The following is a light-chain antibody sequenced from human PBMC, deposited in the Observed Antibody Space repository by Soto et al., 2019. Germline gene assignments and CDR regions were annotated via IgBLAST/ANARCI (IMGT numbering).Light chain of an antibody. CDR1: QSVSSRY. Sequence: EIVLTQSPGTLSLSPGERATLSCRASQSVSSRYLAWYQQKPGQAPRLVIYGASKRATGIPDRFTGSGSGTDFTLTINRLEPEDFAVYYCQEYGTSLSITFGQGTRLEIK. CDR2: GAS. CDR3: QEYGTSLSIT. J-gene: IGKJ5*01. V-gene: IGKV3-20*01.